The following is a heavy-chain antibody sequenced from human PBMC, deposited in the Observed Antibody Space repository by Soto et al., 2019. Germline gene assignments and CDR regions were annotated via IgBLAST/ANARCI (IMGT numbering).Heavy chain of an antibody. Sequence: SETLSLTCTVSGGSISSYYWSWIRQPAGKGLEWIGRIYTSGSTNYNPSLKGRVTMSVDTSKNQFSLKLSSVTAADTAVYYCARDTRRLYYDILTGWPGDYYGMDVWGQGTTVTVSS. D-gene: IGHD3-9*01. CDR3: ARDTRRLYYDILTGWPGDYYGMDV. CDR1: GGSISSYY. V-gene: IGHV4-4*07. CDR2: IYTSGST. J-gene: IGHJ6*02.